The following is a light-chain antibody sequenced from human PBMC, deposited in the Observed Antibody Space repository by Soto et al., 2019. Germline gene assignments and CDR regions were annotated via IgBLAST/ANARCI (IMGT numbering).Light chain of an antibody. CDR2: GAS. Sequence: EVVMTQSAATPSMSPGERATLSCRASQSVSSSLAWYQQKSGQAPRLLIYGASTRATGIPNRFSGSGSETEFTLTISSLQAEDFAIYYCQQYNNWWTFGQGTKVEIK. CDR3: QQYNNWWT. J-gene: IGKJ1*01. CDR1: QSVSSS. V-gene: IGKV3-15*01.